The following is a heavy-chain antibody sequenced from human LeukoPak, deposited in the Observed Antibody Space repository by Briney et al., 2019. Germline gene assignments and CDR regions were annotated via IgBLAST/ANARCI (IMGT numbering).Heavy chain of an antibody. CDR2: ISAYNGNT. CDR3: SRVVPAAMGDAFDI. J-gene: IGHJ3*02. CDR1: GYTFTSYG. Sequence: ASVKVSCKASGYTFTSYGISWVRQAPGQGLEWMGWISAYNGNTNYAQKLQGRVTMTTDTSTRTAYMELRSLRSDDTAVYYCSRVVPAAMGDAFDIWGQGTMVTVSS. D-gene: IGHD2-2*01. V-gene: IGHV1-18*01.